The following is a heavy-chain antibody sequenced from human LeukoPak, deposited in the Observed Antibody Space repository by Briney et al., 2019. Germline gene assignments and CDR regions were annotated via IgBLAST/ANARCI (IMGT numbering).Heavy chain of an antibody. D-gene: IGHD4-4*01. J-gene: IGHJ4*02. CDR2: IYYSGST. V-gene: IGHV4-59*04. CDR1: GGSISSYY. Sequence: PSETLSLTCTVSGGSISSYYWGWIRQPPGKGLEWIGSIYYSGSTYYNPSLKSRVTMSVDTSKNQLSLKLSSVTAADTAVYYCARTTYSYVDFWGQGTLVTVSS. CDR3: ARTTYSYVDF.